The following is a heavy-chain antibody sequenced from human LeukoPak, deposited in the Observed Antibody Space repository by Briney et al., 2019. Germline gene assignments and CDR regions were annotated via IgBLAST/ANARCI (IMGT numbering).Heavy chain of an antibody. J-gene: IGHJ4*02. CDR1: GGSISSSTYY. CDR2: IYYSGST. CDR3: ARVTPSGSYLFDY. V-gene: IGHV4-31*03. Sequence: SENLSLTCTVSGGSISSSTYYWGWIRQPPGKGLEWIGYIYYSGSTYYNPSLKSRVTISVDTSKNQFSLKLSSVTAADTAVYYCARVTPSGSYLFDYWGQGTLVTVSS. D-gene: IGHD1-26*01.